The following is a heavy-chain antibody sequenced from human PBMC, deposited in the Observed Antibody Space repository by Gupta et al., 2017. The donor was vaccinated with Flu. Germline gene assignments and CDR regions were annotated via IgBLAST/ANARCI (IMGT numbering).Heavy chain of an antibody. D-gene: IGHD5-18*01. CDR2: ISSSSSYI. CDR1: GFTFSSYS. J-gene: IGHJ4*02. Sequence: EVQLVESGGGLVKPGGSLRLSCAASGFTFSSYSMNWVRQAPGKGLEWVSSISSSSSYIYYADSVKGRFTISRDNAKNSLYLQMNSMRAEDTAVYYCARGRGYSYGYFDYWVQGNLVTDSS. CDR3: ARGRGYSYGYFDY. V-gene: IGHV3-21*01.